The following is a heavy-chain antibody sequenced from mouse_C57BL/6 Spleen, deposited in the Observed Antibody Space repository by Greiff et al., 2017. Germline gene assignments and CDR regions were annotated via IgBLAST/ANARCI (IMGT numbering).Heavy chain of an antibody. CDR1: GFSLTSYG. Sequence: QVQLKQSGPGLVAPSQSLSITCTVSGFSLTSYGVHWVRQPPGQGLAWLVVIWSDGSTTNNSALKSRLSISKDNSKSQVFLIMNSLHTDDTAMYYCATESPYYAIDYWGQGTSVTVSS. V-gene: IGHV2-6*03. CDR3: ATESPYYAIDY. J-gene: IGHJ4*01. CDR2: IWSDGST.